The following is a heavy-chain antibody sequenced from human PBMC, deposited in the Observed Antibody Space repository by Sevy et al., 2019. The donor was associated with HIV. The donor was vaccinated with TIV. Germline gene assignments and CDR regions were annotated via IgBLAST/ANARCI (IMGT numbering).Heavy chain of an antibody. CDR2: IYTSGST. CDR3: ARDRGEIKFLEWSYNTAGFDP. J-gene: IGHJ5*02. CDR1: GGSISSYY. V-gene: IGHV4-4*07. Sequence: SETLSLTCTVSGGSISSYYWSWIRQPAGKGLEWIGRIYTSGSTNYNPSLKSRVTMSVDTSKNQFSLKLSSVTAADTAVYYCARDRGEIKFLEWSYNTAGFDPWGQGTLVTVSS. D-gene: IGHD3-3*01.